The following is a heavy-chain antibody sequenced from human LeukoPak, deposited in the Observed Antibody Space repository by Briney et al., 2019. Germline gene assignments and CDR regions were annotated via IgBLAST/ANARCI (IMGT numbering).Heavy chain of an antibody. CDR1: GFTFSSYA. D-gene: IGHD3-22*01. V-gene: IGHV3-23*01. Sequence: GGSLRLSCAASGFTFSSYAMSWVRQAPGKGLGWVSAISGSGGSTYYADSVKGRFTISRDNSKNTLYLQMNSLRAEDTAVYYCAKAPMGYDSSGYYRNWGQGTLVTVSS. CDR3: AKAPMGYDSSGYYRN. CDR2: ISGSGGST. J-gene: IGHJ4*02.